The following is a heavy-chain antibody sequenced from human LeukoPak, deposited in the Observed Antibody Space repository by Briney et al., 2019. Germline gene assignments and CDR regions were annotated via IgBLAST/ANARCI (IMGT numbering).Heavy chain of an antibody. CDR3: ARSYDSGTYYSNWFDP. CDR1: GGSFSSYY. CDR2: INHSGST. J-gene: IGHJ5*02. Sequence: PSETLSLTCAVYGGSFSSYYWSWIRQPPGKGLEWIGEINHSGSTNYNPSLKSRVTISVDTSKNQFSLKLSSVTAADTAVYYCARSYDSGTYYSNWFDPWGQGTLVTVSS. V-gene: IGHV4-34*01. D-gene: IGHD3-10*01.